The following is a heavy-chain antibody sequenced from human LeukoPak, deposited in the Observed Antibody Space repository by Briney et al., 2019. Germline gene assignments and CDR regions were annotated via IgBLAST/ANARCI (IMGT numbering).Heavy chain of an antibody. CDR1: GFTFSSHW. V-gene: IGHV3-7*03. J-gene: IGHJ4*02. Sequence: GGSLRLSCAVSGFTFSSHWMSWVRQAPGKGLEWVAYIKEDGSEKFYVDSVKGRFTVSRDNAKNSLYLEMSSLRAEDTAVYYCARDWASVTHASLDYWGQGTLVTVSS. CDR3: ARDWASVTHASLDY. CDR2: IKEDGSEK. D-gene: IGHD4-17*01.